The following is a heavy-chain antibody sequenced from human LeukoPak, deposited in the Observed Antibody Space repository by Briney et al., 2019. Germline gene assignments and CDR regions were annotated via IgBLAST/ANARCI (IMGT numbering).Heavy chain of an antibody. CDR1: GFTFRSYW. Sequence: GGSLRLSCAASGFTFRSYWMHWVRQVPGKGLEWVSRIDSDGSGISYADSVKGRFTISRDNVKNTLYLRMNSLRAEDTAVYYCARDRSSGWYPSGYWGQGTLVTVSS. CDR2: IDSDGSGI. J-gene: IGHJ4*02. CDR3: ARDRSSGWYPSGY. D-gene: IGHD6-19*01. V-gene: IGHV3-74*01.